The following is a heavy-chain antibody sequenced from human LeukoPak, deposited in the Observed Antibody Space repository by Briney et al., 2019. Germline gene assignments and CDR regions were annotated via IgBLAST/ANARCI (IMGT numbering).Heavy chain of an antibody. D-gene: IGHD3-10*01. J-gene: IGHJ4*02. CDR2: IWYDGSNK. Sequence: GGSLRLSCAASGFTFSSYTMSWVRQAPGKGLEWVAVIWYDGSNKYYADSVEGRFTISRDNSKNTLYLQMNSLRAEDTAVYYCARSVTGRSQEEVDYWGQGTLVTVSS. V-gene: IGHV3-33*08. CDR3: ARSVTGRSQEEVDY. CDR1: GFTFSSYT.